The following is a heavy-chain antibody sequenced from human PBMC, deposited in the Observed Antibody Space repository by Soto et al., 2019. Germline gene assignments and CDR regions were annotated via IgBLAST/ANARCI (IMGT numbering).Heavy chain of an antibody. Sequence: LRLCCGASGFNFGAFGMNWVRQAPGKGLEWVSSITLSSSYIYYADSVKGRFTVSGDNAKNSLYLYMKSLTVDDTAVYYCARDMKSVRFWGTNGFDPWGQGTLVTVSS. V-gene: IGHV3-21*01. J-gene: IGHJ5*02. CDR1: GFNFGAFG. CDR2: ITLSSSYI. CDR3: ARDMKSVRFWGTNGFDP. D-gene: IGHD3-16*01.